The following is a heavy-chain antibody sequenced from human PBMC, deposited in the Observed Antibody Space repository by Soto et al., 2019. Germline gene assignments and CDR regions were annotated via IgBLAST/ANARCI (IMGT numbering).Heavy chain of an antibody. J-gene: IGHJ5*02. V-gene: IGHV4-30-2*01. Sequence: SETLSLTCAVSGGSVSSGAYSWSWIRQPPGKGLEWIGYIYHSGIAYYNPSLKSRVTMSVDRSKSQSSLRLSAMTAADTAVYYCARGITIFGVTPPHWFDPWGQGTLVTVSS. D-gene: IGHD3-3*01. CDR3: ARGITIFGVTPPHWFDP. CDR1: GGSVSSGAYS. CDR2: IYHSGIA.